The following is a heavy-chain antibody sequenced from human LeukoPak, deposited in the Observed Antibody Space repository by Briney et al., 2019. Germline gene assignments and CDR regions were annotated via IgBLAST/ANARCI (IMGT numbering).Heavy chain of an antibody. V-gene: IGHV3-74*01. Sequence: GRSLRLSCAASGFSFEAYGMYWVRQAPGKGLVWVSRINSDGSSTTYADSVKGRFTISRDNAKNTLYLQMNSLRAEDTAVYYCARVQYYGSGSYYNWFDPWGQGTLVTVSS. J-gene: IGHJ5*02. CDR2: INSDGSST. CDR1: GFSFEAYG. D-gene: IGHD3-10*01. CDR3: ARVQYYGSGSYYNWFDP.